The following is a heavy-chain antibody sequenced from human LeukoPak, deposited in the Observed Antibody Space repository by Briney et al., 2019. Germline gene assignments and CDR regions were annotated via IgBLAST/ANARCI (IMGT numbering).Heavy chain of an antibody. J-gene: IGHJ4*02. CDR2: ISSSSSYI. V-gene: IGHV3-21*01. CDR3: ARGPQYCSSTRCLSRNFDH. CDR1: GFTFSSYS. Sequence: GGSLRLSCAASGFTFSSYSMNWVRQAPGKGLEWVSSISSSSSYIYNADSVKGRFTISRNNAKNSLSLQMNSLRAEDTAVYYCARGPQYCSSTRCLSRNFDHWGQGILVTVSS. D-gene: IGHD2-2*01.